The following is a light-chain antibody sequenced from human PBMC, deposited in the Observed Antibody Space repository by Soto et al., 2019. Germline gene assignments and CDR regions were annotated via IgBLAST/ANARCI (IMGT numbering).Light chain of an antibody. J-gene: IGKJ5*01. V-gene: IGKV2-28*01. Sequence: IVMTQSPVSLTATPGEAAAPSCTSIHFLLHSNGYNYLDWYLQKPGQSPQLLIYLGSNRSSGVPDRFSGSGSGTDFTLKISRVEAEDVGVYYCMQALQNPITFDQGTRLEI. CDR2: LGS. CDR3: MQALQNPIT. CDR1: HFLLHSNGYNY.